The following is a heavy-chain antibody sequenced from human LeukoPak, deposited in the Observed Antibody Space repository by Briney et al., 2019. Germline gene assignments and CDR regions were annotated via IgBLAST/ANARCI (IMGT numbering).Heavy chain of an antibody. Sequence: GASVKVSCKASGYTFTGYYMHWVRQAPGQGLEWMGWINPNSGGTNYAQKFQGRVTMTRDTSISTAYMELSRLRSDGTAVYYCARGPLGWSYYMDVWGKGTTVTVSS. CDR2: INPNSGGT. J-gene: IGHJ6*03. D-gene: IGHD4-23*01. V-gene: IGHV1-2*02. CDR3: ARGPLGWSYYMDV. CDR1: GYTFTGYY.